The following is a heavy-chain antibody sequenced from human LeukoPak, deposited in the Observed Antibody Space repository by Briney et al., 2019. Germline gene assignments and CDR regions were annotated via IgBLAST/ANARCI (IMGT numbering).Heavy chain of an antibody. CDR2: ISGSGGST. CDR3: ARARSYDSSGYYSYYFDY. J-gene: IGHJ4*02. Sequence: GGSLRLSCAASGFTFSSYAMSWVRQAPGKGLEWVSAISGSGGSTYYADSVEGRFTISRDNSKNTLYLQMNSLRAEDTAVYYCARARSYDSSGYYSYYFDYWGQGTLVTVSS. CDR1: GFTFSSYA. D-gene: IGHD3-22*01. V-gene: IGHV3-23*01.